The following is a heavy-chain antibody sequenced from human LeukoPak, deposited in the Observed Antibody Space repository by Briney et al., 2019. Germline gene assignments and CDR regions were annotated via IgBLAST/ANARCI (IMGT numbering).Heavy chain of an antibody. Sequence: GESLKISCKGSGYSFTSYWIGWVRQMPGKGLEWMGIIYPGDSDTRYSPSFQGQVTISADKSISTAYLQWSSLKASDTAMYYCARQMYYDFWSGYYPPAYFDYWGQGTLVTVSS. V-gene: IGHV5-51*01. CDR1: GYSFTSYW. J-gene: IGHJ4*02. D-gene: IGHD3-3*01. CDR2: IYPGDSDT. CDR3: ARQMYYDFWSGYYPPAYFDY.